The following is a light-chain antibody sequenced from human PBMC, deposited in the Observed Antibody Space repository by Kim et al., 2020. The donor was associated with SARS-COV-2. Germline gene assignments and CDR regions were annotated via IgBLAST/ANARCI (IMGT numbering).Light chain of an antibody. V-gene: IGKV3-20*01. J-gene: IGKJ2*01. CDR2: DTF. CDR3: QQHGSSPKT. Sequence: EIVLTQSPGTLSLSPGERATLSCRASESVSGYLAWYQQKPGQAPRLLISDTFSRAAGIPDRFSGSGSGTDFTLTISRLEPEDFAVYYCQQHGSSPKTFGQGTKVDIK. CDR1: ESVSGY.